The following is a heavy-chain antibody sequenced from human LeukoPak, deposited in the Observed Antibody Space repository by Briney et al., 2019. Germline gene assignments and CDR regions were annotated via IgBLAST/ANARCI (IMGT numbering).Heavy chain of an antibody. CDR1: GFTFSSYS. CDR3: GKDRGGGKYSYGCFLDY. Sequence: GGSLRLSCAASGFTFSSYSMNWVRQAPGKGLEWVSSISSSSSYIYYADSVKGRFTISRDNAKNSLYLQMNSLRAEDTAVYYCGKDRGGGKYSYGCFLDYWGQGTLVTVSS. D-gene: IGHD5-18*01. CDR2: ISSSSSYI. V-gene: IGHV3-21*01. J-gene: IGHJ4*02.